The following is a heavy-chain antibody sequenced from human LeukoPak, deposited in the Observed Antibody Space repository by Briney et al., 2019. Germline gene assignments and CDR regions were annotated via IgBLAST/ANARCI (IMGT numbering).Heavy chain of an antibody. Sequence: SETLSLTCTVSGGSISSYYWSWIRQPPGKGLEWIGYIYYSGSTNYNPSLKSRVTISVDTSKNQFSLKLSSVTAADTAVYYCARVKMATIAELWFAPWGQGTLVTVSS. CDR2: IYYSGST. D-gene: IGHD5-24*01. V-gene: IGHV4-59*01. J-gene: IGHJ5*02. CDR1: GGSISSYY. CDR3: ARVKMATIAELWFAP.